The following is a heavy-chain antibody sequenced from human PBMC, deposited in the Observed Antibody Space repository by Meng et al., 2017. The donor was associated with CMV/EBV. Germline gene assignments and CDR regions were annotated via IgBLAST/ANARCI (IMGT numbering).Heavy chain of an antibody. CDR1: GFTFSSYS. J-gene: IGHJ6*02. Sequence: GESLKISCAASGFTFSSYSMNWVRQAPGKGLEWVSSISSSSSYIYCADSVKGRFTISRDNAKNSLYLQMNSLRAEDTAVYYCVSFHRGEIYYGMDVWGQGTTVTVSS. CDR3: VSFHRGEIYYGMDV. D-gene: IGHD3-16*01. CDR2: ISSSSSYI. V-gene: IGHV3-21*01.